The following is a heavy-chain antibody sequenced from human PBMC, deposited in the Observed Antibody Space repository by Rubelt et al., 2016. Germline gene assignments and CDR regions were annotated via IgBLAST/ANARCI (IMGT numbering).Heavy chain of an antibody. V-gene: IGHV4-39*01. Sequence: QLQLQESGPGLVKPSETLSLTCTVSGGSISSSSYYWGWIRQPPGKGLEWIGSIYYSGSTYYDPSLNGLVTISVDTSKNQFSLKLSSVTAADTAVYYCARRADSSGYFTYFDYWGQGTLVTVSS. CDR2: IYYSGST. D-gene: IGHD3-22*01. CDR3: ARRADSSGYFTYFDY. CDR1: GGSISSSSYY. J-gene: IGHJ4*02.